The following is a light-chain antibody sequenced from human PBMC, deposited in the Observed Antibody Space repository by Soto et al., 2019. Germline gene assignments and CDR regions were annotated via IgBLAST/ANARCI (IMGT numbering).Light chain of an antibody. CDR1: RRGRSS. J-gene: IGKJ1*01. CDR3: QQYNQWCK. V-gene: IGKV3-15*01. CDR2: GAS. Sequence: EMVVTQSPASLSVSPGERATLSCGAGRRGRSSLAWYQQKHGQAPRLLIYGASTRATGIPARFSGRGSGTEFTNTSSSLQSEDLGIYRCQQYNQWCKVAPGTKVDSK.